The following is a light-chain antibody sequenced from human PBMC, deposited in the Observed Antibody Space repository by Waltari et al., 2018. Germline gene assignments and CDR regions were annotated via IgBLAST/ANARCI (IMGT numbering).Light chain of an antibody. Sequence: EIVLTQSPGTLALSPGERATLSCRASQSVGRALAWYQQKPGQAPRLLIYVAFSRATGISDKFSGSGSGTDFTLTISRVEPEDFAVYFCQMYVRLPVTFGQGTKVEVK. J-gene: IGKJ1*01. CDR2: VAF. CDR1: QSVGRA. V-gene: IGKV3-20*01. CDR3: QMYVRLPVT.